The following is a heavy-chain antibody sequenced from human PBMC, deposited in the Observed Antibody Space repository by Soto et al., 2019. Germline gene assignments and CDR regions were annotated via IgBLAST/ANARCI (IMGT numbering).Heavy chain of an antibody. CDR1: GGSISSGDYY. D-gene: IGHD4-4*01. Sequence: PSETLSLTCTVSGGSISSGDYYWSWIRQPPGKGLEWIGYIYYSGSTYYNPSLKSRVTISVDTSKNQFSLKLSSVTAADTAVYYCARERGSNSPHSTLVYWGQGTLVTVSS. CDR3: ARERGSNSPHSTLVY. V-gene: IGHV4-30-4*01. CDR2: IYYSGST. J-gene: IGHJ4*02.